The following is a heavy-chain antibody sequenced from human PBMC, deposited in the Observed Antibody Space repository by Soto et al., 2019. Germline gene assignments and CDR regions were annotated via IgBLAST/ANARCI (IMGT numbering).Heavy chain of an antibody. J-gene: IGHJ6*02. CDR3: AKGSHFWSGYFYYYYYGMDV. V-gene: IGHV3-30*18. CDR2: ISYDGSNK. D-gene: IGHD3-3*02. CDR1: GFTFSSYG. Sequence: GGSLSLSCAASGFTFSSYGMHWVRQAPGKGLEWVAVISYDGSNKYYADSVKGRFTISRDNSKNTLYLQMNSLRAEDTAVYYCAKGSHFWSGYFYYYYYGMDVWGQGTTVTVSS.